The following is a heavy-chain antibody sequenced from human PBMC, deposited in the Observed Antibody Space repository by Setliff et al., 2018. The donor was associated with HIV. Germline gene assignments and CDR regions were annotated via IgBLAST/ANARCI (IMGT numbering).Heavy chain of an antibody. CDR3: ATPGAGRFDY. Sequence: LSLTCAVYGGSFTEYYWTWIRQPPGKGLEWIGEINHSGSTNYNPSLASRVTIPHDTSKNQFSLHLFSVTAADTAVYYCATPGAGRFDYWGQGELVTVSS. CDR1: GGSFTEYY. CDR2: INHSGST. J-gene: IGHJ4*02. V-gene: IGHV4-34*01.